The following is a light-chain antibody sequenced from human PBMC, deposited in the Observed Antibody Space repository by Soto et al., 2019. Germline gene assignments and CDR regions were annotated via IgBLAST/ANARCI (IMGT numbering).Light chain of an antibody. CDR1: QSISSW. Sequence: DIQMTQSPSTLSASVGDRVTITCRASQSISSWLAWYQQTPGKAPKLLIYKASSLESGVPSRFSGSGSGTEFTLTSSSLQPDDFATYYCQQYRRYWTFGQGTKVEIK. CDR3: QQYRRYWT. J-gene: IGKJ1*01. CDR2: KAS. V-gene: IGKV1-5*03.